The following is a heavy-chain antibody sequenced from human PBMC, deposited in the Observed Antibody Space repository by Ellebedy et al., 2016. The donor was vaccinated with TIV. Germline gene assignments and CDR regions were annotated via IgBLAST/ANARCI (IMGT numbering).Heavy chain of an antibody. CDR3: ARSGSYKGYFQD. D-gene: IGHD1-26*01. CDR1: GFTFSDYY. V-gene: IGHV3-11*01. CDR2: INSGSTI. Sequence: PGGSLRLSCAASGFTFSDYYMSWIRQAPGKGLEWVSYINSGSTIYYADSVKGRFTISRDNAKNSLYLQMNSLRAEDTAVYYCARSGSYKGYFQDWGQGTLVTVSS. J-gene: IGHJ1*01.